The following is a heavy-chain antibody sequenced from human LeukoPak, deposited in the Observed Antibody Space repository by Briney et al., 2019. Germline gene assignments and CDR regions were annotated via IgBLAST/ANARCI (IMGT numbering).Heavy chain of an antibody. J-gene: IGHJ4*02. Sequence: ASVKVSCKASGYXFTGYYMHWVRQAPGQGLEWTGWINPNSGGTNYAQKFQGRVTMTRDTSISTAYMELSRLRSDDTAVYYCARGPLMTTVTTFTYWGQGTLVTVSS. D-gene: IGHD4-17*01. CDR1: GYXFTGYY. CDR2: INPNSGGT. V-gene: IGHV1-2*02. CDR3: ARGPLMTTVTTFTY.